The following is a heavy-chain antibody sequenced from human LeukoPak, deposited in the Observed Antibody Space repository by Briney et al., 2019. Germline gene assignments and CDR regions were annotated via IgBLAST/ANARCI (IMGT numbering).Heavy chain of an antibody. CDR3: ARGPPYCSGGSCYSRGPYYFDY. Sequence: GGSLRLSCAASGFTFSSYAMHGVRQAPGKRPEYVSAITSNGDNTYNANSVKGRFTISRDNSKNTVFLQMGSLRAEDMAVYYCARGPPYCSGGSCYSRGPYYFDYWGQGTLVTVSS. D-gene: IGHD2-15*01. J-gene: IGHJ4*02. CDR2: ITSNGDNT. V-gene: IGHV3-64*01. CDR1: GFTFSSYA.